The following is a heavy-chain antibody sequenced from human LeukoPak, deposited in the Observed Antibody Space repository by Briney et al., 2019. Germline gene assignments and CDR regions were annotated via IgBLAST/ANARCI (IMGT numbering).Heavy chain of an antibody. CDR2: ISYDGSNK. D-gene: IGHD2-15*01. V-gene: IGHV3-30*18. J-gene: IGHJ4*02. CDR3: AKPFYLYCSGGSCYYFDC. Sequence: GGSLRLSRAASGFTFSSYGMHWVRQAPGKGLEWVAVISYDGSNKYYADSVKGRFTISRDNSKNTLYLQMNSLRAEDTAVYYCAKPFYLYCSGGSCYYFDCWGQGTLVTVSS. CDR1: GFTFSSYG.